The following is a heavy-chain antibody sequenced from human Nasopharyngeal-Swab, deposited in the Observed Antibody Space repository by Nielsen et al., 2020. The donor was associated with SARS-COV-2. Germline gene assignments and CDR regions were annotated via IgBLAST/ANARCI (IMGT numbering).Heavy chain of an antibody. CDR2: INYSGST. CDR3: ARSCRVVTAIRFAFDI. Sequence: WIRQPPGKGLEWIGEINYSGSTNYNPSLKSRVTISVDTSKNQFSLKLSSVTAADTAVYYCARSCRVVTAIRFAFDIWGQGTMVTVSS. D-gene: IGHD2-21*02. J-gene: IGHJ3*02. V-gene: IGHV4-34*01.